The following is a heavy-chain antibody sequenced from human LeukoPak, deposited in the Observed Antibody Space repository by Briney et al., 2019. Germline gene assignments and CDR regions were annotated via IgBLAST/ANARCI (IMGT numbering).Heavy chain of an antibody. CDR1: GFTFSSYG. J-gene: IGHJ5*02. CDR2: IRYDGSNK. Sequence: GGSLRLSCAASGFTFSSYGMHWVRQAPGKGLEWVAFIRYDGSNKYYVGSVKGRFTISRDNSKNTLYLQMNSLRAEDTAVYYCAKGYSSSWYRDWFDPWGQGTLVTVSS. CDR3: AKGYSSSWYRDWFDP. D-gene: IGHD6-13*01. V-gene: IGHV3-30*02.